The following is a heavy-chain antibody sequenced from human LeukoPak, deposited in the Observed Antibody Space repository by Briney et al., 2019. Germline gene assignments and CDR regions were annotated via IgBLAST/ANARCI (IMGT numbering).Heavy chain of an antibody. Sequence: GGSLRLSCAASGFTFSSYSMNWVRQAPGKGLEWVSYISSTSSTIYYADSVKGRFTISRDNAKNSLYLQMNSLKAEDTAVYYCARNSLGYCSSTSCLTFDYWGQGTLVTVSS. CDR3: ARNSLGYCSSTSCLTFDY. V-gene: IGHV3-48*04. J-gene: IGHJ4*02. CDR2: ISSTSSTI. D-gene: IGHD2-2*01. CDR1: GFTFSSYS.